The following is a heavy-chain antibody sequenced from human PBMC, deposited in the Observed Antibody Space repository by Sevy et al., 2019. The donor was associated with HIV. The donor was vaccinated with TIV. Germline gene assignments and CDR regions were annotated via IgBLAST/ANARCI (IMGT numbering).Heavy chain of an antibody. D-gene: IGHD5-18*01. J-gene: IGHJ5*02. CDR2: MNPNRGNT. CDR1: GYTFTSYD. Sequence: ASVKVSCKASGYTFTSYDINWVRQATGQGLEWMGWMNPNRGNTGYAQKFQGRVTMTRNTSISTAYMELSSLRSEDTAVYYCARGDTAMVWNWFDPWGQGTLVTVSS. CDR3: ARGDTAMVWNWFDP. V-gene: IGHV1-8*01.